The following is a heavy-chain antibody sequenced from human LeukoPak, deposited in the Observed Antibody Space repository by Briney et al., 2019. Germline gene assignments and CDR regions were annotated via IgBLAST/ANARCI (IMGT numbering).Heavy chain of an antibody. CDR3: ARVAPSGYYYMDV. CDR2: IDNSGST. Sequence: SETLSLTCTVSGGSISSYYWSWIRQPAGKGLEWIGRIDNSGSTNYNPSLKSRVAISVDKSKNQFSLKVSSVTAADTAVYYCARVAPSGYYYMDVWGKGTTVTVSS. CDR1: GGSISSYY. V-gene: IGHV4-4*07. D-gene: IGHD6-25*01. J-gene: IGHJ6*03.